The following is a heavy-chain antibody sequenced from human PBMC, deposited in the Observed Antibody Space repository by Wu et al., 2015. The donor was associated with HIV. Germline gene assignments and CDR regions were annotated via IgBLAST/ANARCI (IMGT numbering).Heavy chain of an antibody. J-gene: IGHJ6*03. D-gene: IGHD5-18*01. CDR3: ARVAIQVWLGSEKYYMDV. Sequence: QVHLVQSGAEVKKSGSSVKVSCQASGGTFTSYAFSWVRQAPGQGFEWMGGISPISETPDYAQKFQGRVTIATDKSTSTVYMELRRLRSDDTAVYYCARVAIQVWLGSEKYYMDVVGQRDHGHRLL. CDR2: ISPISETP. CDR1: GGTFTSYA. V-gene: IGHV1-69*05.